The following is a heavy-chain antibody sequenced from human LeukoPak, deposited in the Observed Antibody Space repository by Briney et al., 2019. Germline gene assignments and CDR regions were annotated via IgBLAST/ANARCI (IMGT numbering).Heavy chain of an antibody. J-gene: IGHJ5*02. CDR3: VRDRPHNWFDP. V-gene: IGHV1-2*02. CDR1: GFTFTAYY. Sequence: ASVKVSCKASGFTFTAYYLHWVRQAPGQGLVWMGLIKPNTGDTKYAQNFQGRVSMTRDTSITTAYMELSGLRSDDTAVYYCVRDRPHNWFDPWGQGTLVTVSS. CDR2: IKPNTGDT.